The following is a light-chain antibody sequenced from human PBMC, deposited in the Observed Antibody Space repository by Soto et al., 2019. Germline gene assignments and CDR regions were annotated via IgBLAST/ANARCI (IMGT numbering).Light chain of an antibody. CDR3: QQYNNWPRT. CDR2: GAS. V-gene: IGKV3-20*01. J-gene: IGKJ5*01. Sequence: EIVLTQSPGTLSLSPGERATLSCRASQSVSGSYLAWYHQRPGQAPRLLIYGASSGATGIPDRFSGSGSGTDFTLTISRLEPEDFAVYYCQQYNNWPRTFGQGTRLEIK. CDR1: QSVSGSY.